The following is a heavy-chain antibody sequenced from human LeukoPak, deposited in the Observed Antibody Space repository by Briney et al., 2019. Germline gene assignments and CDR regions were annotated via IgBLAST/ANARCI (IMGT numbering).Heavy chain of an antibody. J-gene: IGHJ4*02. Sequence: PSETLSLTCSVSGASIKTYYWSWVRQSPGKGLEWLAYIYYGGSINYNPSPSLTRRLTISVDTSKSQFSLKLTSVTAADTAVYYCARAGIRYSSSWFGIDSWGQGTLVAVSS. V-gene: IGHV4-59*01. CDR1: GASIKTYY. D-gene: IGHD6-13*01. CDR3: ARAGIRYSSSWFGIDS. CDR2: IYYGGSI.